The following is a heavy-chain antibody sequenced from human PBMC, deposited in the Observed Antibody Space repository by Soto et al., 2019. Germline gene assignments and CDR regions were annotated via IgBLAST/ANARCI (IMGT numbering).Heavy chain of an antibody. D-gene: IGHD3-3*01. J-gene: IGHJ4*02. Sequence: QVQLQESGPGLVKPSQTLSLTCTVSGGSISSGGYYWSWIRQHPGKGLEWIGYIYYSGSTYYNPSLKSRVTISVDTSKNQFSLKLSSVTAADTAVYYCARLVPSGYDFWSGYYFFDYWGQGTLVTVSS. CDR2: IYYSGST. V-gene: IGHV4-31*03. CDR3: ARLVPSGYDFWSGYYFFDY. CDR1: GGSISSGGYY.